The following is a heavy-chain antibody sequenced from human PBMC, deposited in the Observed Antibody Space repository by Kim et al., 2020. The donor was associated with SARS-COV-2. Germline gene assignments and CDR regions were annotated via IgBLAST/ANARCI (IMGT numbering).Heavy chain of an antibody. CDR3: ATASGYSSGWHGY. CDR1: GGSFSGYY. V-gene: IGHV4-34*01. Sequence: SETLSLTCAVYGGSFSGYYWSWIRQPPGKGLEWIGEINHSGSTNYNPSLKSRVTISVDTSKNQFSLKLSSVTAADTAVYYCATASGYSSGWHGYWGQGTL. D-gene: IGHD6-19*01. CDR2: INHSGST. J-gene: IGHJ4*02.